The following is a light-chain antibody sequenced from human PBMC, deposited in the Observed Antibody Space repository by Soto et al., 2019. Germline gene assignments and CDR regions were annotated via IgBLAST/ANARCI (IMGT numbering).Light chain of an antibody. J-gene: IGKJ1*01. CDR1: QSVSSY. CDR3: QQYGSSLS. CDR2: DAS. Sequence: EIVLTQSPATLSLSPGERATLSCRASQSVSSYLAWYQQKPGQPPRLLIYDASNRATGTPDRFSGSGSGTDFTLTISRLEPEDFAVYYCQQYGSSLSFGQGTKVDIK. V-gene: IGKV3-20*01.